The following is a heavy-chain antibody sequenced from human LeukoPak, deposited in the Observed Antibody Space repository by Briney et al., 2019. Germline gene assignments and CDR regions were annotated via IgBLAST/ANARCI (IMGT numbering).Heavy chain of an antibody. V-gene: IGHV4-39*01. J-gene: IGHJ4*02. Sequence: SETLSLTCTVSGGSISSSSYYWGWIRQPPGKGLEWIGEINHSGSTNYNPSLKSRVTISVDTSKNQFSLKLSSVTAADTAVYYCARHEGGGFDYWGQGTLVTVSS. CDR3: ARHEGGGFDY. CDR2: INHSGST. CDR1: GGSISSSSYY. D-gene: IGHD3-16*01.